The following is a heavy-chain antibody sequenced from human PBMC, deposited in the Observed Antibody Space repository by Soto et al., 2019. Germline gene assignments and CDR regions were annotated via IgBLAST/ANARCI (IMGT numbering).Heavy chain of an antibody. CDR3: ARARWYDAFDV. Sequence: SETLSLTCAVSGFFISSGNYWGWIRKPPGKGLEWIGSIFHGGSTYYNPSLKSRVTISVDMSKNQFPLKLNSVTAADTAVYYCARARWYDAFDVWGQGTVVTVSS. J-gene: IGHJ3*01. V-gene: IGHV4-38-2*01. CDR2: IFHGGST. D-gene: IGHD2-15*01. CDR1: GFFISSGNY.